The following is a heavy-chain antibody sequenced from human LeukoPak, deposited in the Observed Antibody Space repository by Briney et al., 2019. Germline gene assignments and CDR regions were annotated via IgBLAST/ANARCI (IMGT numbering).Heavy chain of an antibody. D-gene: IGHD6-13*01. CDR1: GGSISSRGYY. Sequence: RPSETLSLTCTVSGGSISSRGYYWGWIRQPPGKGLEWIGSIYYGGNTYYNPSLKSRVTISVDTSKNQFSLKLSSVTAADTAVYYCAGGMGRYRAAGNFDYWGQGTLVTVSS. CDR3: AGGMGRYRAAGNFDY. V-gene: IGHV4-39*01. J-gene: IGHJ4*02. CDR2: IYYGGNT.